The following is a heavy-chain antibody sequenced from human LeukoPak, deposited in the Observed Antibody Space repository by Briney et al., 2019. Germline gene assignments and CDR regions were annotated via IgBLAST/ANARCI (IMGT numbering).Heavy chain of an antibody. CDR3: AREYYGSGSYYSYYYYGMDV. Sequence: SSETLSLTCTVSGGSISSYYWSWIRQPAGKGLEWIGRIYTSGSTNYNPSLKSRVTMSVDTSKNQFSLKLSSVTAADTAVYYCAREYYGSGSYYSYYYYGMDVWGQGTTVTVSS. V-gene: IGHV4-4*07. J-gene: IGHJ6*02. D-gene: IGHD3-10*01. CDR1: GGSISSYY. CDR2: IYTSGST.